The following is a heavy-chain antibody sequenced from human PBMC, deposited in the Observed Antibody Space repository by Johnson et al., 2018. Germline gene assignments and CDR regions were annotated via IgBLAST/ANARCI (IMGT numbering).Heavy chain of an antibody. D-gene: IGHD6-13*01. CDR3: AKGRSVRYSSRWSDAFNI. Sequence: QVGLVQCGGGVVQPGRSLRLSCAASGFIFSDYGMHWVRQAPGQGLAFVAVISSDGSQTWYADYMQGRFTIPRDNSINTLYLQINSLAAEDTAVYYCAKGRSVRYSSRWSDAFNIWGPGTAVTVSS. J-gene: IGHJ3*02. V-gene: IGHV3-30*18. CDR2: ISSDGSQT. CDR1: GFIFSDYG.